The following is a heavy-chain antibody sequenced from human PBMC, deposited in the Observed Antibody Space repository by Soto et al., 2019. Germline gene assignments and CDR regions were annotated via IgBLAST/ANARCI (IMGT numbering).Heavy chain of an antibody. CDR2: TYYRSKWYN. V-gene: IGHV6-1*01. CDR1: GDSVSGNSAA. CDR3: ATQHSSSWYGNAFDI. J-gene: IGHJ3*02. D-gene: IGHD6-13*01. Sequence: PPQTLSHTCAISGDSVSGNSAAWNWIRQSPSRGLEWLGRTYYRSKWYNDYAVSVKSRITINPDTSKNQFSLQLNSVTPEDTAVYYCATQHSSSWYGNAFDIWGQGTMVTVSS.